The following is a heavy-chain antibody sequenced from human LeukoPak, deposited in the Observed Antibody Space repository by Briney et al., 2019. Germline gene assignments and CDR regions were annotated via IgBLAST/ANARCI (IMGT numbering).Heavy chain of an antibody. Sequence: GGSLRLSCAASGFTFSSYAMHWVRQAPGKGLGWVAVISYDGSNKYYADSVKGRFTISRDNSKNTLYLQMNSLRAEDTAVYYCARAKEEMATIDYWGQGTLVTVSS. CDR1: GFTFSSYA. J-gene: IGHJ4*02. CDR2: ISYDGSNK. V-gene: IGHV3-30-3*01. D-gene: IGHD5-24*01. CDR3: ARAKEEMATIDY.